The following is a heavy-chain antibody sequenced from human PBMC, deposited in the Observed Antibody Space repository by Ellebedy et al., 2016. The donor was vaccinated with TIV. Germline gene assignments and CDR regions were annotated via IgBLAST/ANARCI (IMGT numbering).Heavy chain of an antibody. J-gene: IGHJ4*02. CDR1: GYTFTDYY. Sequence: ASVKVSCKASGYTFTDYYMHWVRQAPGQGPEWMGWINPNSGSTNYARKFQGRVIMTRDTSIRTAYMELSRLRSDDTAVYYCARSVLRFLEWFGYWGQGTLVTVSA. D-gene: IGHD3-3*01. CDR3: ARSVLRFLEWFGY. CDR2: INPNSGST. V-gene: IGHV1-2*02.